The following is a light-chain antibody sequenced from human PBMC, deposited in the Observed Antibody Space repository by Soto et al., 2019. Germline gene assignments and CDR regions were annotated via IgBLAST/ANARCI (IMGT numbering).Light chain of an antibody. Sequence: IQLTQSPSSLSASVGDRVTISCRASQGNNSFVAWYQQKSGKAPKLLIYAASTLQSGVPSRFSGSGSGTDFTLTISILQPEDFATYYCQQLNDRRFSFGQGTKLDIK. CDR3: QQLNDRRFS. J-gene: IGKJ2*01. CDR2: AAS. V-gene: IGKV1-9*01. CDR1: QGNNSF.